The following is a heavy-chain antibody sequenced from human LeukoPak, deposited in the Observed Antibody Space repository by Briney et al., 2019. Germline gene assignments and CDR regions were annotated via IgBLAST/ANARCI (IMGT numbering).Heavy chain of an antibody. CDR1: GYTFTGYY. CDR2: INPNSGGT. Sequence: ASGKVSCKASGYTFTGYYMHWVRQAPGQGLEWMGWINPNSGGTKYAQKFQGRVTMTRDTSISTAYMELSGLRSDDTAVYYCARERTLTSCYDYWGQGTLVTVSS. CDR3: ARERTLTSCYDY. D-gene: IGHD2-15*01. J-gene: IGHJ4*02. V-gene: IGHV1-2*02.